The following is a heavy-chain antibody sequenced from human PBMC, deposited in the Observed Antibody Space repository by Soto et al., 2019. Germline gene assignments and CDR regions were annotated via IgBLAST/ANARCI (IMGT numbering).Heavy chain of an antibody. CDR2: INVGHGKR. D-gene: IGHD6-19*01. Sequence: QVQLVQSGAEVKKPGASVKVSCKASGYTFTNYGVHWVRQAPGQRLEWMGWINVGHGKRKYSQKFQGRVTITRDTAASTAFMELGSLRSEDTAVYYCARSGYSSGWYHWYFDFWGRGTLVTVSS. CDR1: GYTFTNYG. J-gene: IGHJ2*01. V-gene: IGHV1-3*01. CDR3: ARSGYSSGWYHWYFDF.